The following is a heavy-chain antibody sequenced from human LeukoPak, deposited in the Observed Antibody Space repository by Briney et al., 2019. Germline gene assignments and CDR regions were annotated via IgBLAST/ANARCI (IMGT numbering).Heavy chain of an antibody. J-gene: IGHJ4*02. Sequence: SGGSLKLSCAASGFTFSSYPMSWVRQAPGKGLEWVSAISSSGGSTYYADSVKGRFTISRDNSKNTVYLQMNSLRAEDTAVYYCATRVGIAVPGLCKDWGQGTVVTVSS. V-gene: IGHV3-23*01. CDR2: ISSSGGST. D-gene: IGHD6-19*01. CDR1: GFTFSSYP. CDR3: ATRVGIAVPGLCKD.